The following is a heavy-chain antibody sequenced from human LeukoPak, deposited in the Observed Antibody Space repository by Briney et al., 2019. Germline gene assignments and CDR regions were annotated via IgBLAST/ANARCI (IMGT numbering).Heavy chain of an antibody. Sequence: GGSLRLSCAASTFTSTDFVMSWVRQAPGKGLEWVSSVSGSGLITFYADSVKGRFTISRDNSKNTLYLQMNSLTAEDTAIYYCARSCFTASGGGCSTEALNYFGPWGQGTLVIVSS. CDR3: ARSCFTASGGGCSTEALNYFGP. CDR1: TFTSTDFV. CDR2: VSGSGLIT. D-gene: IGHD2-15*01. J-gene: IGHJ5*02. V-gene: IGHV3-23*01.